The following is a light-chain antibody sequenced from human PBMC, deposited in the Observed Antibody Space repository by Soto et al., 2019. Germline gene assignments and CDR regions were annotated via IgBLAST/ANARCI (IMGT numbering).Light chain of an antibody. Sequence: EMVLTHSPGTLSLSPGERATLSSRASQSVSSSYLAWYQQKPGQAPRLLIYDTSSRATGIPDRFSGSGSGTDFTLAISRLEPEDFAVYYCQQCGSSPSFGQGTKVELK. CDR2: DTS. V-gene: IGKV3-20*01. CDR1: QSVSSSY. CDR3: QQCGSSPS. J-gene: IGKJ1*01.